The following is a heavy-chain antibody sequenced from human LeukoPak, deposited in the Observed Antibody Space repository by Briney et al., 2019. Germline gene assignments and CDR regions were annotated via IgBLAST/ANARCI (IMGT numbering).Heavy chain of an antibody. J-gene: IGHJ3*02. D-gene: IGHD5-18*01. V-gene: IGHV3-74*01. CDR3: ARGGFTYGPATLGALDI. CDR2: ISVDGRMT. Sequence: PGGSLRLSCAVSGIAFSSHWMHWVRQAPGKGLVWVSRISVDGRMTDYEDSVKGRFTVSRDNAKNTLYLQMNRVRAEDTAVYYCARGGFTYGPATLGALDIWGQGTMVPVSS. CDR1: GIAFSSHW.